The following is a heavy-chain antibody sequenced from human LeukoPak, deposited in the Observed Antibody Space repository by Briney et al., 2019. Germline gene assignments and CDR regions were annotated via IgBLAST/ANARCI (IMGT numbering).Heavy chain of an antibody. CDR2: IRYDGSNK. V-gene: IGHV3-30*02. Sequence: GGSLRLSCAASGFTFSSNGMHWVRQAPGKGLEWVAFIRYDGSNKYYADSVKGRFTISRDNSKNTLYLQMNSLRAEDTAVYYCAKVNKYCSSTSCYYYFDYWGQGTLVTVSS. CDR1: GFTFSSNG. D-gene: IGHD2-2*01. CDR3: AKVNKYCSSTSCYYYFDY. J-gene: IGHJ4*02.